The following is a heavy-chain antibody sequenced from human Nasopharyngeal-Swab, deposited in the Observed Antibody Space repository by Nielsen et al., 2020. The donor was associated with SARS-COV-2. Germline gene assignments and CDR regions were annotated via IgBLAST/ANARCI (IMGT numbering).Heavy chain of an antibody. CDR2: IIPIFGTA. V-gene: IGHV1-69*06. J-gene: IGHJ6*02. CDR1: GGTFSSYA. Sequence: SVKVSCKASGGTFSSYAISWVRQAPGQGLEWMGGIIPIFGTANYAQKFQGRVTITADKSTSTAYMELSSLRSEDTAVYYCARDLQTTSGMDVWGQGTTVTVSS. D-gene: IGHD1-14*01. CDR3: ARDLQTTSGMDV.